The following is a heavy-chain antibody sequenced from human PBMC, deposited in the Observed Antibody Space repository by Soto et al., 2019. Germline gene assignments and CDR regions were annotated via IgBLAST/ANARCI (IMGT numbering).Heavy chain of an antibody. Sequence: QVQLQESGPGLVKPSETLSLTCTVSGGSISSYYWSWIRQPPGKGLAWIGYIYYSGSTNYNPSLKSRVTISVDTSKNQFSLTLSSVTAADTAVYYCASGSRYYYDSSGYYNYWGQGTLVTVSS. CDR1: GGSISSYY. CDR3: ASGSRYYYDSSGYYNY. CDR2: IYYSGST. V-gene: IGHV4-59*01. J-gene: IGHJ4*02. D-gene: IGHD3-22*01.